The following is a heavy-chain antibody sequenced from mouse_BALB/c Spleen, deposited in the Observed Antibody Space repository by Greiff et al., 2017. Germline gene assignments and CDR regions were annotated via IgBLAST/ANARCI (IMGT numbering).Heavy chain of an antibody. CDR3: ARWVVASDYYAMDY. J-gene: IGHJ4*01. CDR2: ISSGSSTI. V-gene: IGHV5-17*02. CDR1: GFTFSSFG. Sequence: EVKLMESGGGLVQPGGSRKLSCAASGFTFSSFGMHWVRQAPEKGLEWVAYISSGSSTIYYADTVKGRFTISRDNPKNTLFLQMTSLRSEDTAMYYCARWVVASDYYAMDYWGQGTSVTVSS. D-gene: IGHD1-1*01.